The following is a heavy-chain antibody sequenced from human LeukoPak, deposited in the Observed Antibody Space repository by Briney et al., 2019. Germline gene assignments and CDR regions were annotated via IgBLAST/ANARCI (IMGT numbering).Heavy chain of an antibody. Sequence: ASVKVSCKASGGTFSSYAISWVRQAPGQGLEWMGGIIPIFGTANYAQKFQGRVTITADESTSTAYMELSSLRSEDTAVYYCARIRSSFRDGYTYVLDYWGQGTLVTVSS. CDR3: ARIRSSFRDGYTYVLDY. V-gene: IGHV1-69*13. CDR2: IIPIFGTA. D-gene: IGHD5-24*01. CDR1: GGTFSSYA. J-gene: IGHJ4*02.